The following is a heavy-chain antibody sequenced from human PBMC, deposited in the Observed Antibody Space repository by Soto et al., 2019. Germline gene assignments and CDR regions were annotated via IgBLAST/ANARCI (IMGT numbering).Heavy chain of an antibody. D-gene: IGHD6-13*01. CDR3: ASRESWIAAAEGFDP. Sequence: ASVKVSCKASGYTFTSYDINWVRQATGQGLEWMGWMNPNSGNTGYAQKFQGRVTMTRNTSISTAYMELSSLRSEDTAVYYCASRESWIAAAEGFDPWGQGTLVTVSS. V-gene: IGHV1-8*01. J-gene: IGHJ5*02. CDR2: MNPNSGNT. CDR1: GYTFTSYD.